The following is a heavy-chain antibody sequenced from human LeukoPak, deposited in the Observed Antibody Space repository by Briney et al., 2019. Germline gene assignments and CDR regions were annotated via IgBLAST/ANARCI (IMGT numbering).Heavy chain of an antibody. Sequence: PGGSLRLSCAASGFTVSSNYMSSVRQAPGKGLEWVSVIYSGGSTYYADSVKGRFTISRHNSKNTLHLQMNSLRAEDTAVYYCARASVYDIPYYYYGMDVWGQGTTVTVSS. D-gene: IGHD2-8*01. J-gene: IGHJ6*02. V-gene: IGHV3-53*04. CDR3: ARASVYDIPYYYYGMDV. CDR2: IYSGGST. CDR1: GFTVSSNY.